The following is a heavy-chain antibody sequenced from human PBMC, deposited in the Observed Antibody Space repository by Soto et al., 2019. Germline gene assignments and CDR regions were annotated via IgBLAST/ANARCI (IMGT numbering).Heavy chain of an antibody. Sequence: DVQLLESGGGLVQPGGSLRLSCAASGFTFNSFAMTWVRQAPGKGLEWISDIGYSGSNIYYADTVKGRFSISRDTSKDTLFLPMNSLRVDDTAVYYCVKRTAAAISWFESWGQGALVTVSS. D-gene: IGHD2-15*01. CDR1: GFTFNSFA. CDR3: VKRTAAAISWFES. CDR2: IGYSGSNI. J-gene: IGHJ5*01. V-gene: IGHV3-23*01.